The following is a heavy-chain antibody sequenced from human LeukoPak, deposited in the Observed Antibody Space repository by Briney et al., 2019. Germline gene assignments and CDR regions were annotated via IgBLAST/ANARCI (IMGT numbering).Heavy chain of an antibody. Sequence: SETLSLTCTVSGGSISSSSYYWGWIRQPPGKGLEWIGSIYYSGSTYYNPSLKSRVTISVDTSKNQFSLKLSSVTAADTAVYYCASGTMGYFDYWGQGTLVTVSS. V-gene: IGHV4-39*07. CDR2: IYYSGST. D-gene: IGHD2-8*01. CDR1: GGSISSSSYY. J-gene: IGHJ4*02. CDR3: ASGTMGYFDY.